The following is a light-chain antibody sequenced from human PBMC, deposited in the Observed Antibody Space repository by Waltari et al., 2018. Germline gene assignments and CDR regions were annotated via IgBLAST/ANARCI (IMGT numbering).Light chain of an antibody. V-gene: IGLV3-21*03. CDR1: NIGSKS. J-gene: IGLJ3*02. CDR3: QVWDSSSDHSWV. CDR2: DDS. Sequence: SYVLTQPPSVSVAPGKTARITCGGNNIGSKSVHWYQQKPGQAPVLVGYDDSDPPSALPERFSGSNSGNTATLTISRVEAGDEADYYCQVWDSSSDHSWVFGGGTKLTVL.